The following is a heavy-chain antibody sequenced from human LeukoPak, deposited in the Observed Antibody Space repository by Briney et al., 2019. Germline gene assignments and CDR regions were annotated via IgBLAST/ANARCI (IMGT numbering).Heavy chain of an antibody. D-gene: IGHD6-13*01. V-gene: IGHV3-66*01. CDR2: IYSGGST. CDR1: GFTVSSNY. Sequence: GGSLRLSCAASGFTVSSNYMSWVRQAPGKGLEWVSVIYSGGSTYYADSVKGRFTISRDNPKNTLYLQMNSLRAEDTAVYYCARDGSGWYGFDYWGQGTLVTVSS. J-gene: IGHJ4*02. CDR3: ARDGSGWYGFDY.